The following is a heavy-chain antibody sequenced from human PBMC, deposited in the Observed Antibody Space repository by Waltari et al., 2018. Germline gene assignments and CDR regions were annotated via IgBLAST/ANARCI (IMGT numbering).Heavy chain of an antibody. Sequence: QEQLQQWGAGLLKPSETLSLTCAVYGGSFSGYYWSWIRQPPGTGLEWIGEINHSGSTNYNPSLKSRVTISVDTSKNQFSLKLSSVTAADTAVYYCAREEVYCSGGSCYSLYGWFDTWGQGTLVTVSS. J-gene: IGHJ5*02. CDR3: AREEVYCSGGSCYSLYGWFDT. CDR2: INHSGST. D-gene: IGHD2-15*01. V-gene: IGHV4-34*01. CDR1: GGSFSGYY.